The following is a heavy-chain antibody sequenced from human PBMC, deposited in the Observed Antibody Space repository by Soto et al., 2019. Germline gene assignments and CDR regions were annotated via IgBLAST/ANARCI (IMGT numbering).Heavy chain of an antibody. Sequence: GESLKISCKGSGYSFTSYWISWVRQMPGKGLEWMGRIDPSDSYTNYSPSFQGHVTISADKSISTGYLQWSSLKASDTATYYCARHRYCSSTSCFNYYYYGMDVWGQGTTVTVS. CDR3: ARHRYCSSTSCFNYYYYGMDV. V-gene: IGHV5-10-1*01. CDR2: IDPSDSYT. D-gene: IGHD2-2*01. J-gene: IGHJ6*01. CDR1: GYSFTSYW.